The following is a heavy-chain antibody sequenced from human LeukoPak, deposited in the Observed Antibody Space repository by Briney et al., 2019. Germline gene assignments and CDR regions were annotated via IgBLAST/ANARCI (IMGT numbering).Heavy chain of an antibody. CDR1: GCTVSSNY. CDR2: IYIGGTT. J-gene: IGHJ4*02. CDR3: SRSIED. Sequence: GGSLGLSCAASGCTVSSNYMNWVRQAPGKGLEWVSVIYIGGTTYYADSVRGRFTISRDNSKNTLSLQMNSLRAEDTAVYYCSRSIEDWGQGTLVTVSS. D-gene: IGHD2/OR15-2a*01. V-gene: IGHV3-53*01.